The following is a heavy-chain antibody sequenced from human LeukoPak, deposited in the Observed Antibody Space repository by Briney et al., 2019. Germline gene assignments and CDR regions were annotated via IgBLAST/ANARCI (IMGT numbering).Heavy chain of an antibody. V-gene: IGHV3-21*01. Sequence: GGSLRLSCAASGFTFSSYSMNWVRQAPGKGLEWVSSISSSSSYIYYADSVKGRFTISRDNAKNSLYLQMNSLRAEDTAVYYCARSSPRAPYYFDYWGQGTLVTVSS. CDR3: ARSSPRAPYYFDY. CDR1: GFTFSSYS. CDR2: ISSSSSYI. J-gene: IGHJ4*02. D-gene: IGHD6-6*01.